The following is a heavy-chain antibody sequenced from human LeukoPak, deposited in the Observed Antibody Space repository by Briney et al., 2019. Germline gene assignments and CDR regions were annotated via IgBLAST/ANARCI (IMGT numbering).Heavy chain of an antibody. J-gene: IGHJ4*02. CDR1: GFTFSTYA. CDR2: IGGSGDFT. V-gene: IGHV3-23*01. Sequence: GGSLRLPCAASGFTFSTYAMSWVRQAPGKGLXWXSAIGGSGDFTYYAEYVRGRFTISRDNSEKTLYLQMNSLRAEDTAVYYCAKADRGWGVITKDWGQGTLVTVSS. CDR3: AKADRGWGVITKD. D-gene: IGHD3-10*01.